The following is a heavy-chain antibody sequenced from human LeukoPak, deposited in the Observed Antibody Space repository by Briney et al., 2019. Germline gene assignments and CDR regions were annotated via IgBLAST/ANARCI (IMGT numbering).Heavy chain of an antibody. CDR3: AKDGIAVAVGLYYMDV. CDR2: IRYDGSNK. CDR1: GFTFSSYG. Sequence: HAGGSLRLSCAASGFTFSSYGMHWVRQAPGKGLEWVAFIRYDGSNKYYADSVEGRFTISRDNSKNTLYLQMNSLRAEDTAVYYCAKDGIAVAVGLYYMDVWGKGTTVTISS. V-gene: IGHV3-30*02. J-gene: IGHJ6*03. D-gene: IGHD6-19*01.